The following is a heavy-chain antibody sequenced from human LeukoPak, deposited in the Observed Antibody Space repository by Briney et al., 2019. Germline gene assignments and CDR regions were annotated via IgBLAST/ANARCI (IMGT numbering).Heavy chain of an antibody. D-gene: IGHD5-12*01. CDR3: ARVEASGYDYGAFDY. V-gene: IGHV3-23*01. CDR2: ISGSGGST. CDR1: GFTFSSYA. Sequence: GGSLRLSCAASGFTFSSYAMSWVRQAPGKGLEWVSAISGSGGSTYYADSVKGRFTISRDNSKNTLYLQMNSLRAEDTAVCYCARVEASGYDYGAFDYWGQGTLVTVSS. J-gene: IGHJ4*02.